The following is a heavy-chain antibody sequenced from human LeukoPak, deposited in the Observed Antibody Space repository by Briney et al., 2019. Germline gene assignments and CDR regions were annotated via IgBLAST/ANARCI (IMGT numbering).Heavy chain of an antibody. CDR2: IKQDGSEK. J-gene: IGHJ6*03. D-gene: IGHD3-3*01. CDR3: ARVNYDFWSGYYESYYYYYKDV. CDR1: GFTFSSYW. V-gene: IGHV3-7*01. Sequence: PGGSLRLSCAASGFTFSSYWMSWVRQAPGKGLEWVANIKQDGSEKYYVDSVKGRFTISRDNAKNSLYLQMNSLRAEDTAVYYCARVNYDFWSGYYESYYYYYKDVWGKGTTVTVSS.